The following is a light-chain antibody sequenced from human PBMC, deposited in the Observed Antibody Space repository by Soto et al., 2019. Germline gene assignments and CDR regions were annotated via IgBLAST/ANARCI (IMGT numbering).Light chain of an antibody. CDR3: QQYDNLPLT. V-gene: IGKV1-33*01. Sequence: DIQMTQTPSSLSASVGDRVTITCQASQDINNCLNWYHQKPGKAPNLLIYDASNLETGVPSRFSGSGSGTHFTLTISSLQPEDTATYYCQQYDNLPLTFGPGTKVDSK. CDR2: DAS. CDR1: QDINNC. J-gene: IGKJ3*01.